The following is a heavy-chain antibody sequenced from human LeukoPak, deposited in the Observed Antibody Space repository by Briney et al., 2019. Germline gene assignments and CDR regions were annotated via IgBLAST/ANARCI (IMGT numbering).Heavy chain of an antibody. D-gene: IGHD6-13*01. Sequence: GGSLRHSCAASGFTFSSYSMNWVRQAPGKGLEWVSSISSSSSYIYYADSVKGRFTISRDNAKNSLYLQMNSLRAEDTAVYYCARDVPLGGSSSWDFDYWGQGTLVTVSS. CDR2: ISSSSSYI. V-gene: IGHV3-21*01. J-gene: IGHJ4*02. CDR3: ARDVPLGGSSSWDFDY. CDR1: GFTFSSYS.